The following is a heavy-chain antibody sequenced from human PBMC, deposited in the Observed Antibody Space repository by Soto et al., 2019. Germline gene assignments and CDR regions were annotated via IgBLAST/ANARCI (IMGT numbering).Heavy chain of an antibody. V-gene: IGHV3-21*01. CDR3: ARDIASITILGY. D-gene: IGHD3-3*01. CDR1: GFTFSSYS. Sequence: PGGSLRLSCAASGFTFSSYSMNWVRQAPGKGLEWVSSISSSSSYIYYADSVKGRFTISRDNAKNSLYLQMNSLRAEDTAVYYCARDIASITILGYWGQGTLVTVSS. CDR2: ISSSSSYI. J-gene: IGHJ4*02.